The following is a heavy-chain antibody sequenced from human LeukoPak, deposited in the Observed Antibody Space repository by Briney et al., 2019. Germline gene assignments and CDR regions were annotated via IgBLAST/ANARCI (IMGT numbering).Heavy chain of an antibody. CDR2: ISPTGGAI. Sequence: GGSLRLSCAASGFTFGTSAMNWVRQAPGRGLEWVSSISPTGGAIFYADSLRGRFTISRDNAKNSLYLQMNSLRAEDTALYFCASGIRERGFDYWGQGTLVTVSS. J-gene: IGHJ4*02. V-gene: IGHV3-21*01. CDR1: GFTFGTSA. CDR3: ASGIRERGFDY. D-gene: IGHD1-1*01.